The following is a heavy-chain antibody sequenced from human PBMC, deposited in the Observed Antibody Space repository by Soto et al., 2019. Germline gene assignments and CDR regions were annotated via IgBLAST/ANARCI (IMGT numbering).Heavy chain of an antibody. CDR3: ARFFPRAARPGYYYYGMDV. CDR2: INHSGST. CDR1: GGSFSGYY. Sequence: QVQLQQWGAGLLKPSETLSLTCAVYGGSFSGYYWSWIRQPPGKGLEWIGEINHSGSTNYNPSLKSRVTISVDTSKNQFSLKLSSVTAADTAVYYCARFFPRAARPGYYYYGMDVWGQGTTVTVSS. D-gene: IGHD6-6*01. J-gene: IGHJ6*02. V-gene: IGHV4-34*01.